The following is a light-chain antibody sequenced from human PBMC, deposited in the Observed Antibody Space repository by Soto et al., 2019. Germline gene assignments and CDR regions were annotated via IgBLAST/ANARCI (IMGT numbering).Light chain of an antibody. J-gene: IGKJ2*01. Sequence: EIVLTQSPGTLSLSPGERATLSCRASQSVSSHYLAWYQQKPAQAPRLLIYGASNRATGIPDRFSGSGSGTDLTLTISRLEPEDFAVYYCQLYGSSSYTFGRGTKLEIK. CDR3: QLYGSSSYT. V-gene: IGKV3-20*01. CDR1: QSVSSHY. CDR2: GAS.